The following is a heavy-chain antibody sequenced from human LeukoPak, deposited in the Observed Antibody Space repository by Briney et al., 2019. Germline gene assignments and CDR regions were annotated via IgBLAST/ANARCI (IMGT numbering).Heavy chain of an antibody. V-gene: IGHV4-34*01. Sequence: SETLSLTCAVYGGSFSGYYWSWIRQPPGKGLEWIGEINHSGSTNYNPSLKSRVTISVDTSKNQFSLKLSSVTAADTAVYYCARAPDGVIEYFQHWGQGTLVTVSS. CDR2: INHSGST. CDR1: GGSFSGYY. D-gene: IGHD2-21*01. J-gene: IGHJ1*01. CDR3: ARAPDGVIEYFQH.